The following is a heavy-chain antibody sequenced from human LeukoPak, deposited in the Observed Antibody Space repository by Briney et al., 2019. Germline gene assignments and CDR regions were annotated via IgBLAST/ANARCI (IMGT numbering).Heavy chain of an antibody. V-gene: IGHV3-21*04. Sequence: GGSLRLSCAASGFTFSSYSMNWVRQAPGKGLEWVSSISTGSGNKYYADSVKGRFTISRDNSKNTLYLQMNSLRAEDTATYYCGKGRAVVGAAGPDHWGQGTLVTVSS. CDR2: ISTGSGNK. J-gene: IGHJ4*02. D-gene: IGHD2-15*01. CDR3: GKGRAVVGAAGPDH. CDR1: GFTFSSYS.